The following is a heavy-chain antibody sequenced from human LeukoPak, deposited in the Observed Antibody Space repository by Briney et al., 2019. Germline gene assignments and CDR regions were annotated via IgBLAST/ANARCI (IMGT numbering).Heavy chain of an antibody. CDR3: AREGLPYSGDH. Sequence: GGSLGLSCAASGFTFSTYWMRWVRQTPGKGLEWVANIKGDGSEINYVDSVKGRFTISRDNAKNSLSLQMNSLTADDTGVYYCAREGLPYSGDHWGQGTLVTVSS. CDR2: IKGDGSEI. V-gene: IGHV3-7*01. D-gene: IGHD4-11*01. CDR1: GFTFSTYW. J-gene: IGHJ4*02.